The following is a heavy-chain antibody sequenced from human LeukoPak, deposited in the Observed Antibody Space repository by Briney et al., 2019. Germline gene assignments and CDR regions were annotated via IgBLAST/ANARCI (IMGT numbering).Heavy chain of an antibody. J-gene: IGHJ6*03. D-gene: IGHD2-2*01. Sequence: ASVKVSCKASGGTFSSYAISWVRQAPGQGLEWMGRIIPIFGTANYAQKFQGRVTITTDESTSTAYMELSSLRSEDTAVYYCAREVGYCSSTSCYGTDYYYYMDVCGKGTTVTVSS. CDR1: GGTFSSYA. CDR3: AREVGYCSSTSCYGTDYYYYMDV. CDR2: IIPIFGTA. V-gene: IGHV1-69*05.